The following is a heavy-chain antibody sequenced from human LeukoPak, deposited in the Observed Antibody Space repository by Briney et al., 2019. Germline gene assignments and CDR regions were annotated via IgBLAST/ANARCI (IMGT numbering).Heavy chain of an antibody. V-gene: IGHV3-23*01. D-gene: IGHD5-24*01. CDR2: ITGSGDWA. CDR3: ARDGDGYYYMDV. Sequence: GGSLRLSCAASGLTFSSYAMMWLRQAPGQGLEWVSAITGSGDWALYADSVKGRFTISRDNSKNTLYLQMNSLRAEDTAVYYCARDGDGYYYMDVWGKGTTVTVSS. J-gene: IGHJ6*03. CDR1: GLTFSSYA.